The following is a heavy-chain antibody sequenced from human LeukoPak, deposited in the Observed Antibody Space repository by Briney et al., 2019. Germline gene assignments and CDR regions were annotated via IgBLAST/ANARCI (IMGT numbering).Heavy chain of an antibody. CDR1: GFTFSTYW. V-gene: IGHV3-7*01. D-gene: IGHD2-15*01. Sequence: GGSLRLSCAASGFTFSTYWMSWVRQTPGNGLEWVANIKKDGSEEYYVDSVKGRFTISRDNAKNSLYLQMNSLRAADTAVYYCASYGSGLGRPFDHWGQGTLVTVSS. CDR2: IKKDGSEE. J-gene: IGHJ4*02. CDR3: ASYGSGLGRPFDH.